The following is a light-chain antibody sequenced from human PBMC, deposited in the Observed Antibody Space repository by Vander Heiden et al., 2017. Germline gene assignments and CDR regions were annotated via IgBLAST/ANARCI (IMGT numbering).Light chain of an antibody. V-gene: IGKV3-20*01. Sequence: EIVFTQSPGTLSLSPGERATLSCRASQSVSSSYLAWYQQKPGQAPRLLIYGASSRAAGIPDRFSGSGSGTDFTLTISRLEPEDVAEYYCQQYGTSPLTFGGGTKVEIK. J-gene: IGKJ4*01. CDR3: QQYGTSPLT. CDR2: GAS. CDR1: QSVSSSY.